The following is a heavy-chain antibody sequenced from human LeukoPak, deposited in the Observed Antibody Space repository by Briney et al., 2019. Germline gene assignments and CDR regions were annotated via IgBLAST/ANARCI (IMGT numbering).Heavy chain of an antibody. CDR1: GGSVSSGSYY. CDR2: IYYSGST. V-gene: IGHV4-61*01. CDR3: ARDRDTGIDY. Sequence: SETLSLTCTVSGGSVSSGSYYWSWLRPPPGKGLEWIGYIYYSGSTNYNPSLKSRVTISVDTSKNQFSLKLSSVTAADTAVYYCARDRDTGIDYWGQGTLVTVSS. J-gene: IGHJ4*02. D-gene: IGHD5-18*01.